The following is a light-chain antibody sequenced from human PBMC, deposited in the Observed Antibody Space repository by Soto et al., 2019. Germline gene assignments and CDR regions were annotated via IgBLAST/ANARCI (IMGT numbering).Light chain of an antibody. CDR2: GDS. CDR1: SSNIGAGYN. V-gene: IGLV1-40*01. J-gene: IGLJ3*02. CDR3: QSYDSSLIGWL. Sequence: QSVLTQPPSVSGAPGQRVTISCTGSSSNIGAGYNVHWYQQVPGTAPKLLIYGDSNRPSGVPDRFSGSKSGTSASLAITGLQAEDEADYYCQSYDSSLIGWLFGGGTKLTVL.